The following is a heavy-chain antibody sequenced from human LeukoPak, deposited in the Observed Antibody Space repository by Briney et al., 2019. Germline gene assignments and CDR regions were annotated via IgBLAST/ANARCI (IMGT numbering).Heavy chain of an antibody. D-gene: IGHD3-3*01. CDR2: ISSSGSTI. Sequence: PGGSLRLSCAASGFTFSDYYMSWIRQAPGKGLERVSYISSSGSTIYYADSVKGRFTISRDNAKNSLYLQMNSLRAEDTAVYYCARALTIFGVGYYMDVWGKGTTVTVSS. J-gene: IGHJ6*03. CDR1: GFTFSDYY. V-gene: IGHV3-11*04. CDR3: ARALTIFGVGYYMDV.